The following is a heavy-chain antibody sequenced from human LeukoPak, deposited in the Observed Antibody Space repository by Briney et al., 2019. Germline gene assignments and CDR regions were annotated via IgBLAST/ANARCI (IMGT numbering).Heavy chain of an antibody. J-gene: IGHJ3*02. CDR2: IYYSGST. D-gene: IGHD1-26*01. CDR3: ARAGRWEGRPHAFDI. Sequence: PSETLSFTCTVSGGSISSYYWSWIRQPPGKGLEWIGYIYYSGSTNYNPSLKSRVTISVDTSKSQFSLKLTSVTAADTAVYYCARAGRWEGRPHAFDIWGQGTMVTVSS. CDR1: GGSISSYY. V-gene: IGHV4-59*01.